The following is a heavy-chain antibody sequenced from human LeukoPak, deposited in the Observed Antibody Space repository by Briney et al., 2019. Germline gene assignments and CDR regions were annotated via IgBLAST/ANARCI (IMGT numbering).Heavy chain of an antibody. V-gene: IGHV3-7*01. D-gene: IGHD4-17*01. J-gene: IGHJ3*02. Sequence: PGGSLRLSCAASGFTFSSYWMSWARQAPGKGLEWVANIKQDGSEKYYVDSVKGRFTISRDNAKNSLYLQMNSLRAEDTAVYYCARVDGDHSDAFHIWGQGTMVTVSS. CDR3: ARVDGDHSDAFHI. CDR2: IKQDGSEK. CDR1: GFTFSSYW.